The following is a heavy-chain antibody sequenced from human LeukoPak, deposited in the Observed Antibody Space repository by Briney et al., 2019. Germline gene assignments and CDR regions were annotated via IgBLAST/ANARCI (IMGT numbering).Heavy chain of an antibody. CDR2: IDPDGSTT. CDR1: GFTLSGYW. D-gene: IGHD4-17*01. V-gene: IGHV3-74*01. CDR3: ARDFHGDHDY. Sequence: GGSLRLSCAASGFTLSGYWIHWVRQAPGKGLVWVARIDPDGSTTNYADSVKGRITISRDNAKNTLYLQMHSLRAEDTAVYYCARDFHGDHDYWGQGTLVAVSS. J-gene: IGHJ4*02.